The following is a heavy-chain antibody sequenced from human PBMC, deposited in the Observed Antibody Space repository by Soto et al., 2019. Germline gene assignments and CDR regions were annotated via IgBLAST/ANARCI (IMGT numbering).Heavy chain of an antibody. V-gene: IGHV1-69*01. CDR2: IIPIFGTA. CDR3: ARDATLVATIRGGDYYYGMDV. J-gene: IGHJ6*02. CDR1: GGTFSSYA. Sequence: QVQLVQSGAEVKKPGSSVKVSCKASGGTFSSYAISWVRQAPGQGLEWMGGIIPIFGTANYAQKFQGRVTITADESTSTAYMELSSLRSEDTAVYYCARDATLVATIRGGDYYYGMDVWGQGTTVTVSS. D-gene: IGHD5-12*01.